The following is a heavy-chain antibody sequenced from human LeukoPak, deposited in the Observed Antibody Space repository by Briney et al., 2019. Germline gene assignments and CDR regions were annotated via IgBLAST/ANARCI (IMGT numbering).Heavy chain of an antibody. Sequence: PGGSLRLSCAASGFTFSSYAMSWVRQAPGKGLEWVSAISGSGGTTYYADSVKGRFTISRNNSKNTLYLQMNSLRAEDTAVYYCAKDLGMGRGVPDAFDIWGQGTMVTVSS. D-gene: IGHD3-10*01. CDR3: AKDLGMGRGVPDAFDI. V-gene: IGHV3-23*01. CDR2: ISGSGGTT. CDR1: GFTFSSYA. J-gene: IGHJ3*02.